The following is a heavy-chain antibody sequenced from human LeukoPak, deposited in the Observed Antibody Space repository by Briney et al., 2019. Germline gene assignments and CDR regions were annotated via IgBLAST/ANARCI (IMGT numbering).Heavy chain of an antibody. D-gene: IGHD3-22*01. CDR2: IIPIFGTA. V-gene: IGHV1-69*13. CDR1: GGTFSSYA. CDR3: ARDLRITYYYDSSGYYNAFDI. Sequence: ASVKVSCKASGGTFSSYAISWVRQAPGQGLEWMGGIIPIFGTANYAQKFQGRVTITADESTSTAYMELSSLRSEDTAVYYCARDLRITYYYDSSGYYNAFDIWGQGTMVTVSS. J-gene: IGHJ3*02.